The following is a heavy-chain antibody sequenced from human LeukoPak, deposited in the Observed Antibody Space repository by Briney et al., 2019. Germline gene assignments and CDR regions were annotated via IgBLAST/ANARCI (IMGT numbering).Heavy chain of an antibody. V-gene: IGHV6-1*01. J-gene: IGHJ6*02. CDR3: ARQSSTDYYYYGLNF. CDR1: GDRVSSNSAA. CDR2: TYYRSKRHY. Sequence: SQNLSLTWVISGDRVSSNSAAWNWIRQSPSRGLEWLGRTYYRSKRHYDYAESVKRRITVNPDTSKNQFSLQLNSVTPEDTAVYYCARQSSTDYYYYGLNFLGQGTTVAVSS. D-gene: IGHD1-1*01.